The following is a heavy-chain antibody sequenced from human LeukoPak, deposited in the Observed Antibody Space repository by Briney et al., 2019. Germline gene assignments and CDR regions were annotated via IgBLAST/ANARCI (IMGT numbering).Heavy chain of an antibody. Sequence: ASVKVSCKASGYTFTSYGISWVRQAPGQGLEWMGWISAYNGNTNYAQKLQGRVTMTTDTSTSTAYMGLRSLRSDDTAVYYCARDWPSYDILTGYPYGMDVWGKGTTVTVSS. J-gene: IGHJ6*04. CDR1: GYTFTSYG. CDR3: ARDWPSYDILTGYPYGMDV. CDR2: ISAYNGNT. D-gene: IGHD3-9*01. V-gene: IGHV1-18*04.